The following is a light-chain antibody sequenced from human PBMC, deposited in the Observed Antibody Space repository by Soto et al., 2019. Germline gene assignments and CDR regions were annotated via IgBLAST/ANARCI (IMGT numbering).Light chain of an antibody. Sequence: EIVLTQSPGTLSLSPGERATLSCRASQSVSSSYLAWYQQKPGQASRLLIYGASSRATGIPDRFSGSGSGTDFTLTISRLEPEDFAVYYCQQYGSSPGWTFGQGTKVDIK. V-gene: IGKV3-20*01. CDR1: QSVSSSY. CDR3: QQYGSSPGWT. CDR2: GAS. J-gene: IGKJ1*01.